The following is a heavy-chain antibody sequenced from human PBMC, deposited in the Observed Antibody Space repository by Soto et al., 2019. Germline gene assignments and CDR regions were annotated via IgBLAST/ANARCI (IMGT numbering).Heavy chain of an antibody. V-gene: IGHV2-5*02. CDR3: ARRGFEGSRGTWFDP. D-gene: IGHD3-10*01. Sequence: QITLKESGPTLVKPTQTLTLTCSFSGFSLSTSEMGVGWIRQPPGKALEWLALIYWDDDKRYSSSLRSRLTITKDTSKNQVVLSMTNMDPVDTATYFCARRGFEGSRGTWFDPWGQGILVTVAS. CDR2: IYWDDDK. CDR1: GFSLSTSEMG. J-gene: IGHJ5*02.